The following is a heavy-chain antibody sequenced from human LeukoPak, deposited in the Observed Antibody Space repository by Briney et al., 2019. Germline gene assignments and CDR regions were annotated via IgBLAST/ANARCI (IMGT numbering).Heavy chain of an antibody. J-gene: IGHJ4*02. CDR3: ARDGVVIAVAETSFDY. CDR1: GYTFTSYG. D-gene: IGHD6-19*01. CDR2: ISAYNGNT. Sequence: ASVKVSCKASGYTFTSYGISWVRQAPGQGLEWMGWISAYNGNTNYAQKLQGRATVTTETTASTDYMGLRSLRSDDSYVYCCARDGVVIAVAETSFDYWGQGTLVTVSS. V-gene: IGHV1-18*04.